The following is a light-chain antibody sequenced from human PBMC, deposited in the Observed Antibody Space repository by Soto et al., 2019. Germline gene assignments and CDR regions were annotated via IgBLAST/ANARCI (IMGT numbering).Light chain of an antibody. J-gene: IGKJ5*01. Sequence: EIVLTQYPGTLSLSPGERATLSCRASHSVTRYVAWYQQKPGQAPRLLISDASGRATGIPERLSGSGYETDLSLTINRMENEDFEVYLCQQYGSSPITFGQGTRLEIK. CDR3: QQYGSSPIT. CDR1: HSVTRY. V-gene: IGKV3-20*01. CDR2: DAS.